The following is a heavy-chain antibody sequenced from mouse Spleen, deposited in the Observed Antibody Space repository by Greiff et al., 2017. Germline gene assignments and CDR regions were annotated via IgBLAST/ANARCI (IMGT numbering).Heavy chain of an antibody. J-gene: IGHJ4*01. V-gene: IGHV1-5*01. CDR1: GYTFTSYW. Sequence: EVQLQQSGTVLARPGASVKMSCKTSGYTFTSYWMHWVKQRPGQGLEWIGAIYPGNSDTSYNQKFKGKAKLTAVTSASTAYMELSSLTNEDSAVYYCTRSNWVLYYAMDYWGQGTSVTVSS. D-gene: IGHD4-1*01. CDR3: TRSNWVLYYAMDY. CDR2: IYPGNSDT.